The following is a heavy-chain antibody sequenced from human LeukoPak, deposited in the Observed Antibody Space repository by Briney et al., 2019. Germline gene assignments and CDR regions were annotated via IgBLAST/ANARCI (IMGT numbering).Heavy chain of an antibody. D-gene: IGHD3-22*01. CDR3: ARGGYDSSGYYFP. Sequence: GGSLRLSCAASGFTFSSYGMHWVRQAPGKGLEWVAFIRYDGSNKYYADSVKGRFTISRDISKNTLYLQMNGLRAEDTAVYYCARGGYDSSGYYFPWGQGTLVTVSS. V-gene: IGHV3-30*02. J-gene: IGHJ5*02. CDR1: GFTFSSYG. CDR2: IRYDGSNK.